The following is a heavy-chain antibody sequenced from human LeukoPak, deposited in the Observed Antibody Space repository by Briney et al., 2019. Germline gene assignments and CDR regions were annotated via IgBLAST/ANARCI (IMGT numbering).Heavy chain of an antibody. Sequence: SETLSLTCTVSGGSISSYYWSWIRQPPGKGLEWIGYIYYSGSTNYNPSLKSRVTISVDTSKNQFSLKLSSVTAADTAVYYCAIAMVRGVIEYFQHWGQGTLVTVSS. V-gene: IGHV4-59*01. CDR2: IYYSGST. D-gene: IGHD3-10*01. CDR3: AIAMVRGVIEYFQH. CDR1: GGSISSYY. J-gene: IGHJ1*01.